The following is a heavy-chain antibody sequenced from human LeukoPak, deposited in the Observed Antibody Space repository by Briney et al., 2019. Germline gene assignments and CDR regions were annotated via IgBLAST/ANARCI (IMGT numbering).Heavy chain of an antibody. D-gene: IGHD3-3*01. CDR3: ARDHIEYYDSPDDAFDI. Sequence: SGGSLRLSCAASGFTFSSYEMNWVRQAAGKGLEWVSYISSRGSTIYYADSVKGRFTISRDNDKNSLYLQMNSLRAEDTAVYYCARDHIEYYDSPDDAFDIWGQGTMVTVSS. J-gene: IGHJ3*02. V-gene: IGHV3-48*03. CDR2: ISSRGSTI. CDR1: GFTFSSYE.